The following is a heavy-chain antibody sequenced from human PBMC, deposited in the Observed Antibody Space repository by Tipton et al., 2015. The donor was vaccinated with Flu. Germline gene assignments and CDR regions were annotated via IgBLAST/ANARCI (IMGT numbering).Heavy chain of an antibody. V-gene: IGHV3-66*02. Sequence: VQLVQSGGGLVQPGGSLRLSCAASGFTVSSNYMSWVRQAPGKGLEWVSVIYSGGSTYYADSVKGRFTISRDNSKNTLYLQMNSLRAEDTAVYYCASPYYYDSSGYYYLHYYSMDVWGQGTTVTVSS. CDR1: GFTVSSNY. CDR2: IYSGGST. D-gene: IGHD3-22*01. J-gene: IGHJ6*02. CDR3: ASPYYYDSSGYYYLHYYSMDV.